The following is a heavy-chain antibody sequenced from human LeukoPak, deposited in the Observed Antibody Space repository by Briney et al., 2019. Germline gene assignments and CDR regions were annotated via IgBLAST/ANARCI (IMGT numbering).Heavy chain of an antibody. CDR3: ARLDASLAHLSGSFPDY. D-gene: IGHD3-10*01. CDR2: VDYSGRP. Sequence: SETLSLTCTVSGGSITNSDYFWGWIRQPPGKGLEWMRNVDYSGRPHRNPSLMGRVTINADRSRNQFSLNLSSVTAADTAVYFCARLDASLAHLSGSFPDYWGQGALVTVSS. CDR1: GGSITNSDYF. V-gene: IGHV4-39*01. J-gene: IGHJ4*02.